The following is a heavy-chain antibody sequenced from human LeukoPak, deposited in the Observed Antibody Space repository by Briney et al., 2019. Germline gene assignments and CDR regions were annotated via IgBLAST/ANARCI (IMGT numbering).Heavy chain of an antibody. D-gene: IGHD6-13*01. V-gene: IGHV4-59*10. Sequence: SETLSLTCAVYGGSFSGYYWSRIRQPAGKGLEWIGRIYTSGSTNYNPSLKSRVTMSVDTSKNQFSLKLSSVTAADTAVYYCARGGSSWSAEYFQHWGQGTLVTVSS. CDR2: IYTSGST. CDR1: GGSFSGYY. J-gene: IGHJ1*01. CDR3: ARGGSSWSAEYFQH.